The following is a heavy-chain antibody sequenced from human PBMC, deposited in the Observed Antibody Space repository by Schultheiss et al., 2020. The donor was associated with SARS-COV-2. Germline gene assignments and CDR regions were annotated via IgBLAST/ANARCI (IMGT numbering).Heavy chain of an antibody. V-gene: IGHV3-64D*06. CDR2: ISSNGGST. J-gene: IGHJ6*02. Sequence: GGSLRLSCAASGFTFSNAWMSWVRQAPGKGLEYVSAISSNGGSTYYADSVKGRFTISRDNSKNTLYLQMSSLRAEDTAVYYCVNKDYYYGMDVWGQGTTVTVSS. CDR1: GFTFSNAW. CDR3: VNKDYYYGMDV.